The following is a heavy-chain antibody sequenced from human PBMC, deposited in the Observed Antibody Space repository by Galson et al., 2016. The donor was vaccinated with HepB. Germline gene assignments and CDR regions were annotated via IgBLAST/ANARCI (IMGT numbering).Heavy chain of an antibody. CDR3: ARDMACSRSRCQTNWFDP. CDR1: GFTFSTYA. D-gene: IGHD2-2*01. V-gene: IGHV3-30*04. J-gene: IGHJ5*02. Sequence: SLRLSCAASGFTFSTYAMHWVRQAPGKGLEWVALLSYDGSNTYYADSVKGRFTISRDISKNTLYLQMNSLRAEDTAIYSCARDMACSRSRCQTNWFDPWGQGTLVTVSS. CDR2: LSYDGSNT.